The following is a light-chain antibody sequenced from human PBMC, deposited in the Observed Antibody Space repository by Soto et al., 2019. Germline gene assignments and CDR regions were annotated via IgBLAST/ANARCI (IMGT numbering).Light chain of an antibody. V-gene: IGKV3-15*01. CDR1: QRISTN. CDR2: SAS. Sequence: EIVMTQSPPTLSLSPGERATLSCRASQRISTNVDWYQHKPGQAPRLLIYSASTRATGVPARFSGSGSGTEFTLTISSLQSEDFAVYYCQQYCSSPQTFGQGTKVDIK. J-gene: IGKJ1*01. CDR3: QQYCSSPQT.